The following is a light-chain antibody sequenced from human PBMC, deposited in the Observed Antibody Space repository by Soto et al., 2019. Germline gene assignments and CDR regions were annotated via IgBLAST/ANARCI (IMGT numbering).Light chain of an antibody. CDR2: DAS. J-gene: IGKJ5*01. CDR3: HQRQYWPPIT. V-gene: IGKV3-11*01. Sequence: EIVLTQSPATLSVSPGERATLSCRASQTVGSYLAWYQQKPGQAPRLLIYDASNRATGIPSRFSGSGSGTDFTLTISSLEPEDFAVYYCHQRQYWPPITFGQGTRLEIK. CDR1: QTVGSY.